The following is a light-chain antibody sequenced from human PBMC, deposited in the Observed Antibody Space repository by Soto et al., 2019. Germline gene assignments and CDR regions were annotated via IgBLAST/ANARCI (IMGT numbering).Light chain of an antibody. CDR3: QQFNSYPRLT. CDR2: DAS. V-gene: IGKV1-13*02. J-gene: IGKJ4*01. CDR1: QGISSA. Sequence: AIQLTQSPSSLSASVGDRVTITCRASQGISSALAWYQQKPGKAPKLLIYDASSLESGVPSRFSGSGSGTHFTLIISSLQPEDFATYYCQQFNSYPRLTFGGGTKVEIK.